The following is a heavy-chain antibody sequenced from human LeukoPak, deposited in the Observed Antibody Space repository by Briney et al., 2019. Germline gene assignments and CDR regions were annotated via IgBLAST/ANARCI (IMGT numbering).Heavy chain of an antibody. D-gene: IGHD4/OR15-4a*01. Sequence: SETLSLTCTVSDDSIRSYSWSWIRQPPGKGLEWIGHIYYSGSTNYHPSLKSRVTISVDTSTNHYSLKLSSVTAADTAIYYCARVHKTMAYFDYWGQGTLVTVSS. J-gene: IGHJ4*02. CDR1: DDSIRSYS. V-gene: IGHV4-59*01. CDR2: IYYSGST. CDR3: ARVHKTMAYFDY.